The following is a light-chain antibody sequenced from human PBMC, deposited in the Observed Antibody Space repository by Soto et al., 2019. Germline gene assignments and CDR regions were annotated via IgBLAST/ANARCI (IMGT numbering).Light chain of an antibody. CDR2: KAS. CDR1: QSISSW. Sequence: DIQMTPTTSTLSASVGDRVTITCRASQSISSWLAWYQQKPGTAPKLLIYKASTLQSGVPSRFSGSGSGTEFTLTTSSLQPDDSATYYCQQYNDNWTFGQGTKGISN. V-gene: IGKV1-5*03. CDR3: QQYNDNWT. J-gene: IGKJ1*01.